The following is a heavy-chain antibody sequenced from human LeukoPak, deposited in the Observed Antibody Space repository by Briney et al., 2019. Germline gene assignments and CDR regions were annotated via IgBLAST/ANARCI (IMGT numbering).Heavy chain of an antibody. Sequence: GGSLRLSCAASGFTVNNNYMTWVRQAPGKGLEWVGFIRSKAYGGTTEYAASVKGRFTISRDDSKSIAYLQIDSLKTEDTAVYYCTRDPRGSYGPDAFDIWGQGTMVTVSS. CDR2: IRSKAYGGTT. J-gene: IGHJ3*02. V-gene: IGHV3-49*04. CDR3: TRDPRGSYGPDAFDI. CDR1: GFTVNNNY. D-gene: IGHD1-26*01.